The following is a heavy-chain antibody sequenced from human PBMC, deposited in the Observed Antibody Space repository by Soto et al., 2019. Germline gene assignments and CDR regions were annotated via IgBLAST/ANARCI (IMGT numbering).Heavy chain of an antibody. D-gene: IGHD3-9*01. CDR1: GYTFTSYD. V-gene: IGHV1-8*01. J-gene: IGHJ6*02. Sequence: QVQLVQSGAEVKKPGASVKASCKASGYTFTSYDINWVRLAAGQGLEWMGWMNPNRGNTGYAQKCQCRVNMARNTSISTAYMELSSLRSEDTAVYYCARVTSVLRYFGWLAEHYYYGMDVWGQGTTVTVSS. CDR3: ARVTSVLRYFGWLAEHYYYGMDV. CDR2: MNPNRGNT.